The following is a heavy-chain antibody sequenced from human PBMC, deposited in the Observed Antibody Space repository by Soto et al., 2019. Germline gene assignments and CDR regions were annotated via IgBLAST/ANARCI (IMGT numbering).Heavy chain of an antibody. CDR3: AKRGSGSYFDY. CDR2: ISGSGGST. D-gene: IGHD1-26*01. J-gene: IGHJ4*02. Sequence: EVQLLESGGGLVQPGGSLRLSCAASGFTFSSNAMNWFRQAPGKGLEWASVISGSGGSTYYADSVKGRFSISRDSSKNTLYLQMNSLRAEDTAVYYCAKRGSGSYFDYWGQGTLVTVSS. CDR1: GFTFSSNA. V-gene: IGHV3-23*01.